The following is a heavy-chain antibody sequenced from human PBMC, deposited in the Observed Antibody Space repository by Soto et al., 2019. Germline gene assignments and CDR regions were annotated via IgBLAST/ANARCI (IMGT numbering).Heavy chain of an antibody. Sequence: SETLSLTCAVYGGSFSGYYWSWIRQPPGKGLEWIGEINHSGSTNYNPSLKSRVTISVDTSKNQFSLKLSSVTAADTAVYYCAGVGRKYYYGMDVWGQGTTVTVSS. V-gene: IGHV4-34*01. J-gene: IGHJ6*02. CDR1: GGSFSGYY. CDR2: INHSGST. CDR3: AGVGRKYYYGMDV.